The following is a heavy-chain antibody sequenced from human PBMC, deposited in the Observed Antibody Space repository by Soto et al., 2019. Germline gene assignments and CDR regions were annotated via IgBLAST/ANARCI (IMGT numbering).Heavy chain of an antibody. D-gene: IGHD6-6*01. CDR3: AKGAYSSSHNHFDY. CDR2: ISWNSGSI. J-gene: IGHJ4*02. Sequence: EVQLVESGGGLVQPGRSLRLSCAASGFTFDDYAMHWVRQAPGKGLEWVSGISWNSGSIGYADSVKGRFTISRDNAKNSLYLQMNSLRAEDTALYYCAKGAYSSSHNHFDYWGQGTLVTVSS. CDR1: GFTFDDYA. V-gene: IGHV3-9*01.